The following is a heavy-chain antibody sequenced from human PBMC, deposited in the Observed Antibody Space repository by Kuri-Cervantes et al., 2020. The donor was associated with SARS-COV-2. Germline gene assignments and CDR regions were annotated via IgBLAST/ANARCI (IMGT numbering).Heavy chain of an antibody. CDR2: IYTSGST. V-gene: IGHV4-59*10. CDR1: GGSFSGYY. D-gene: IGHD2-2*01. Sequence: SETLSLTCAVYGGSFSGYYWSWIRQPPGKGLEWIGRIYTSGSTNYNPSLKSRVTMSVDTSKNQFSLKLSSVTAADTAVYYCARAKSPRYCSSTSCYLSAYYYGMDVWGQGATVTAP. CDR3: ARAKSPRYCSSTSCYLSAYYYGMDV. J-gene: IGHJ6*02.